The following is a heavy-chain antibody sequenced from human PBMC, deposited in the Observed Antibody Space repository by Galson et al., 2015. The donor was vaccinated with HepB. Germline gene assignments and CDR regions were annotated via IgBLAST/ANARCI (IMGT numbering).Heavy chain of an antibody. V-gene: IGHV3-30*03. Sequence: SLRLSCAASGFTFRDYGMHWVRQAPGKGLEWVAVISYDGNNKHYADSVKGRFTISRDNSKKTLFLQMNSPRAEDSAVYYCARPTVKGDFWSAKDYWGQGTLVIVSS. J-gene: IGHJ4*02. CDR2: ISYDGNNK. CDR3: ARPTVKGDFWSAKDY. CDR1: GFTFRDYG. D-gene: IGHD3-3*01.